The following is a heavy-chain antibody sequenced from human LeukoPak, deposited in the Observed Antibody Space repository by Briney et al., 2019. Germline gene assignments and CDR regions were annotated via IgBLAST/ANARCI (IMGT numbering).Heavy chain of an antibody. CDR2: INHSGST. V-gene: IGHV4-34*01. J-gene: IGHJ6*03. CDR1: GGSFSGYY. Sequence: SETLSLTCAVYGGSFSGYYWSWIRQPPGKGLEWIGEINHSGSTNYNPSLKSRVTISVDTSKNQFSLKLISVTAADTAVYYCARVTPYYYYYYMDVWGKGTTVTVSS. CDR3: ARVTPYYYYYYMDV.